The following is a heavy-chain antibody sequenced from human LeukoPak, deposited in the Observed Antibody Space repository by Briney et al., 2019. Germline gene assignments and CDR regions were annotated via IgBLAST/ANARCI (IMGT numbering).Heavy chain of an antibody. D-gene: IGHD5-18*01. CDR2: ISSSSSPI. J-gene: IGHJ4*02. Sequence: PGGSLRLSCAASGFTFSSYSMNWVRQAPGQGLEWVSYISSSSSPIYYTKSVQGRFTVYRDNAKNSLYLQMNSLRDEDTAVYYCAKDWRGYRNGADDWGQGTLVTVSS. CDR1: GFTFSSYS. CDR3: AKDWRGYRNGADD. V-gene: IGHV3-48*02.